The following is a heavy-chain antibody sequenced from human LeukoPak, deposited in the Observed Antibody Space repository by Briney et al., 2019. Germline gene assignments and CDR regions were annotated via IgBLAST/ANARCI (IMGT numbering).Heavy chain of an antibody. CDR3: ARDTGIALPGPFDY. V-gene: IGHV1-69*01. CDR2: IIPIFGTA. J-gene: IGHJ4*02. Sequence: GSSVKVSCKASGGTFSSYAISWVRQAPGQGLEWMGGIIPIFGTASYAQKFQGRVTITADESTSTAYMELSSLRSEDTAVYYCARDTGIALPGPFDYWGQGTLVTVSS. CDR1: GGTFSSYA. D-gene: IGHD6-13*01.